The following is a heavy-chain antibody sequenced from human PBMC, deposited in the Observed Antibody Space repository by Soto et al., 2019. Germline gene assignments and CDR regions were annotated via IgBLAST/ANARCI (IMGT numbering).Heavy chain of an antibody. D-gene: IGHD2-21*02. V-gene: IGHV4-34*01. Sequence: PSETLSLTCAVYGGSFSGYYWTWIRQPPGKGLEWIGEINHSGTINFNPSLKSRLTISLDTSKKHFSLKLSSVTDADTAAYYCARADRTLVTSYSLDVWGQGTTVPVSS. CDR1: GGSFSGYY. CDR2: INHSGTI. J-gene: IGHJ6*02. CDR3: ARADRTLVTSYSLDV.